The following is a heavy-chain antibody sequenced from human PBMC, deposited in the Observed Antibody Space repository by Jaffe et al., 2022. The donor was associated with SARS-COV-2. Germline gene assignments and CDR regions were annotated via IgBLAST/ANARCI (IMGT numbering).Heavy chain of an antibody. CDR3: ARYDYDSSGCADY. CDR2: IYYSGST. CDR1: GGSISSSSYY. Sequence: QLQLQESGPGLVKPSETLSLTCTVSGGSISSSSYYWGWIRQPPGKGLEWIGSIYYSGSTYYNPSLKSRVTISVDTSKNQFSLKLSSVTAADTAVYYCARYDYDSSGCADYWGQGTLVTVSS. V-gene: IGHV4-39*01. D-gene: IGHD3-22*01. J-gene: IGHJ4*02.